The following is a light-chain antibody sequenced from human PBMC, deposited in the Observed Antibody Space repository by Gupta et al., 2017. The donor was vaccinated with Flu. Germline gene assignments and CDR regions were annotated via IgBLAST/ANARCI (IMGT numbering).Light chain of an antibody. CDR1: TSDVGAYDY. V-gene: IGLV2-11*01. J-gene: IGLJ2*01. CDR2: DVT. CDR3: SSVVDNDTCK. Sequence: QSALTQPRSVSGSPGPSVTISCTGTTSDVGAYDYVSLYQQHPGKVPNLMIYDVTKRTAGVRDRFAVSKSGNTASLTISGLKDEDEADYYFSSVVDNDTCKFGGGTKLTVL.